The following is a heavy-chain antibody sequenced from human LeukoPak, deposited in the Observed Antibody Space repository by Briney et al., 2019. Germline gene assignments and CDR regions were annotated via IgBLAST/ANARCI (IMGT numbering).Heavy chain of an antibody. Sequence: ASVKVSCKASGYTFTGYYMHWVRQAPGQGLEWMGWINPNSGGTNYAQKFQGRVTMTRDTSISTAYMELSRLRSEDTAVYYCARIDIVAVPAAIGYYYYYYMDVWGHGALVTVSS. CDR1: GYTFTGYY. J-gene: IGHJ6*03. CDR3: ARIDIVAVPAAIGYYYYYYMDV. D-gene: IGHD2-2*01. V-gene: IGHV1-2*02. CDR2: INPNSGGT.